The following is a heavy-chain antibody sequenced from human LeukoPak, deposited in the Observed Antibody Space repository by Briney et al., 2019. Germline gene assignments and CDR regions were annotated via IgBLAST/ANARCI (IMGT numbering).Heavy chain of an antibody. Sequence: GGSLRLSCAASGFTFSNYGMSWVRQAPGKGLEWVASTNQDGSEKYYVDSVKGRFTISRDNAQNSLYLQMNSLRAEDTAVYYCARALGDSSGYYYQPTDYWGQGTLVTVSS. D-gene: IGHD3-22*01. V-gene: IGHV3-7*01. J-gene: IGHJ4*02. CDR1: GFTFSNYG. CDR3: ARALGDSSGYYYQPTDY. CDR2: TNQDGSEK.